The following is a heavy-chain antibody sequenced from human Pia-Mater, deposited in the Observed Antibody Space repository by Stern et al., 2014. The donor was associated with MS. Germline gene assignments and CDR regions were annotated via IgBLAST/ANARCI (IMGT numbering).Heavy chain of an antibody. V-gene: IGHV3-30*18. J-gene: IGHJ4*02. CDR2: ISYDGSKK. D-gene: IGHD3-3*01. CDR3: ANTILRGYHAFDY. CDR1: GFTFSSYG. Sequence: VQLVESGGGVVQTGRSLRLSCAASGFTFSSYGIHWVRPAPGKGLEWVAVISYDGSKKYYADSVKGRFTISRDNSKNTLYLQMNSLRAEDTAVYYCANTILRGYHAFDYWGQGTLVTVSS.